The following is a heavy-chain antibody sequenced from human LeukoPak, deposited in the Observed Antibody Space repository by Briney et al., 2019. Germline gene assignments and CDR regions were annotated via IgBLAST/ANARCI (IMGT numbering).Heavy chain of an antibody. V-gene: IGHV3-30-3*01. CDR3: ARDQFVVVPAAPYVLRFLEWLNGFDY. CDR2: VSYDGSNK. D-gene: IGHD3-3*01. CDR1: GFTFSSYA. J-gene: IGHJ4*02. Sequence: GGSLRLSCAASGFTFSSYAMHRVRQAPGKGLEWVAVVSYDGSNKYYADSVKGRFTISRDNSKNTLYLQMNSLRAEDTAVYYCARDQFVVVPAAPYVLRFLEWLNGFDYWGQGTLVTVSS.